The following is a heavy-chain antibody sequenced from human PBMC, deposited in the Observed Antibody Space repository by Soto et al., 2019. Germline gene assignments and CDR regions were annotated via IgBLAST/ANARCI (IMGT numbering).Heavy chain of an antibody. CDR2: IIPIFGTA. V-gene: IGHV1-69*13. Sequence: ASVKVSCKASGGTFSSYAISWVRQAPGQGLEWMGGIIPIFGTANYAQKFQGRVTITADESTSTAYMELSSLRSEDTAVYYCARGAGTPDYYYYYGMDVWGQGTTVTVSS. D-gene: IGHD1-1*01. J-gene: IGHJ6*02. CDR3: ARGAGTPDYYYYYGMDV. CDR1: GGTFSSYA.